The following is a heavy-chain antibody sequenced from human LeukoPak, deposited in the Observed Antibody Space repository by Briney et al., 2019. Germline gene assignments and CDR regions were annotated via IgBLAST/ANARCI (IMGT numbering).Heavy chain of an antibody. CDR2: INPSGGST. J-gene: IGHJ3*02. CDR1: GYTFTSYY. D-gene: IGHD4-23*01. Sequence: GASVKVSCKASGYTFTSYYMHWVRQAPGQGLEWMGIINPSGGSTSYAQKFQGRVTMTRDTSTSTVYMELSRLRSDDTAVYYCARVGVRGYGGTDAFDIWGQGTMVTVSS. V-gene: IGHV1-46*01. CDR3: ARVGVRGYGGTDAFDI.